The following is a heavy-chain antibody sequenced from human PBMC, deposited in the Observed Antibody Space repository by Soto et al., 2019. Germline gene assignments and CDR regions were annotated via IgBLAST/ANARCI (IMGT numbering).Heavy chain of an antibody. CDR2: IYYSGST. V-gene: IGHV4-31*03. CDR1: GGSISSGGYY. CDR3: ARAAILWFGERTSFDY. D-gene: IGHD3-10*01. Sequence: QVQLQESGPGLVKPSQTLSLTCTVSGGSISSGGYYWSWIRQHPGKGLEWIGYIYYSGSTYYNPSLKSRVTISVDTSKNQFSLKLSSVTAADTAVYYCARAAILWFGERTSFDYWGQGTLVTVSS. J-gene: IGHJ4*02.